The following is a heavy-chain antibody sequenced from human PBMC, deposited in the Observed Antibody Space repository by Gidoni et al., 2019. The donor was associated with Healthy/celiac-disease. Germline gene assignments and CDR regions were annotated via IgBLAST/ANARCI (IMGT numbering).Heavy chain of an antibody. CDR1: GFTFSSSE. Sequence: EVQLVESGGGLVQPGGSLRLSCAASGFTFSSSEMNWVRQAPGKGLEWVSYISSSGSTIYYADSVKGRFTISRDNAKNSLYLQMNSLRAEDTAVYYCARAIAVAGTPYYGMDVWGQGTTVTVSS. J-gene: IGHJ6*02. CDR3: ARAIAVAGTPYYGMDV. CDR2: ISSSGSTI. D-gene: IGHD6-19*01. V-gene: IGHV3-48*03.